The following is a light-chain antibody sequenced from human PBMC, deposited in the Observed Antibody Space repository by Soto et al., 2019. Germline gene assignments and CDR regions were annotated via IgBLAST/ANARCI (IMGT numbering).Light chain of an antibody. V-gene: IGKV3-11*01. CDR2: DAS. Sequence: EIVLTQSQATLSLSPGERATLSCRASQSVSSYLAWYQQKPGQAPRLLIYDASTRATGIPARFSGSGSGTDFTLTISSLEPEDFAVYYCQQRSNWPPRITFGQGTRLEIK. CDR1: QSVSSY. CDR3: QQRSNWPPRIT. J-gene: IGKJ5*01.